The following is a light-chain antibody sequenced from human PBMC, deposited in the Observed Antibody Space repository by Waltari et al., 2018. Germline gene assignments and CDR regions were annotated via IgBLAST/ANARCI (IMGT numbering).Light chain of an antibody. V-gene: IGLV3-19*01. CDR2: GQN. CDR1: SLRRYH. CDR3: DSRDSSGNHEV. Sequence: SSELTQDPVVSVALGQTVRITCQGDSLRRYHASWYQQKPGQDPVLVIYGQNNRPSGIADRFSGSTSGNTASLTITGAQAEDEADYYCDSRDSSGNHEVFGGGTKLTVL. J-gene: IGLJ2*01.